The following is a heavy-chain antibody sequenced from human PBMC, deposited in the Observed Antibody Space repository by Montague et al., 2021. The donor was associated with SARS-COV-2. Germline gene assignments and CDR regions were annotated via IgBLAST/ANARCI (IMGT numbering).Heavy chain of an antibody. CDR2: IGTAGDT. V-gene: IGHV3-13*04. Sequence: SLRLSCAASGFTFSSYDMHWVRQATGKGLEWVSAIGTAGDTYYPGSVRGRFTISRENAKNSLYLQMNSLRAGDTAVYYCARGETYDYGSGSYFSLRYYYGMDVWGQGTTVTVS. CDR3: ARGETYDYGSGSYFSLRYYYGMDV. CDR1: GFTFSSYD. J-gene: IGHJ6*02. D-gene: IGHD3-10*01.